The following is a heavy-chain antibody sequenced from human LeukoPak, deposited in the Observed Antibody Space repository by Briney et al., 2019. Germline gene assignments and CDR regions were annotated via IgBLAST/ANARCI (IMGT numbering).Heavy chain of an antibody. CDR2: INPNSGGT. D-gene: IGHD5-12*01. V-gene: IGHV1-2*02. CDR1: GYTFTGYF. Sequence: ASVKVSCKASGYTFTGYFMHWVRQAPGQGLEWMGWINPNSGGTNYAQKFQGRVTMTRDTSIRTAYMELSRLRSDDTAVYYCARSPGYEYSTDYWGQGTLVTVSS. J-gene: IGHJ4*02. CDR3: ARSPGYEYSTDY.